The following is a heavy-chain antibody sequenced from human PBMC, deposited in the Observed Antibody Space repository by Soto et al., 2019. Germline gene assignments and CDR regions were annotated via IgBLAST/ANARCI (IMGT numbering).Heavy chain of an antibody. CDR3: VKDGSSGWPYFDDMDV. D-gene: IGHD6-19*01. J-gene: IGHJ6*02. CDR1: GFTFSSYG. Sequence: GWSLRLSCAASGFTFSSYGMHWVRQAPGKGLEWVAVILYDGSKKYYADSVKGRFTISRDNSKNALYLQMSSLRAEDTALYYCVKDGSSGWPYFDDMDVWGRGTTVTVSS. V-gene: IGHV3-30*18. CDR2: ILYDGSKK.